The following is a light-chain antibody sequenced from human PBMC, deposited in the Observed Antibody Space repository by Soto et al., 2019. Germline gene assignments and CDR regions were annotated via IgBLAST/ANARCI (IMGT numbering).Light chain of an antibody. V-gene: IGKV3-20*01. Sequence: EIVLTQSPGTLSLSPGERAAHSCRASQSVTRTYLAWYQQRPGQAPRLLIYGASSRATGIPDRFSGSGSGTDFSLTISRLEPEDFAVYYCQQYGSSPLTFGQGTKVEIK. CDR1: QSVTRTY. CDR3: QQYGSSPLT. J-gene: IGKJ1*01. CDR2: GAS.